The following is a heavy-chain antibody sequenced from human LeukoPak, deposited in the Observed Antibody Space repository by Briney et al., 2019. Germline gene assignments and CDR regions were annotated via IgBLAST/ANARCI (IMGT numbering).Heavy chain of an antibody. Sequence: PGGSLRLSCAASGFTFSTYNMNWVRQAPGKGLEWVSSISSSSNYIYYADSVKGRFTISRGNAKNSLYLQMNSLRVEDTDVYHGARDVGASAPDAFDIWGQGTMVTVSS. CDR2: ISSSSNYI. D-gene: IGHD1-26*01. CDR3: ARDVGASAPDAFDI. CDR1: GFTFSTYN. V-gene: IGHV3-21*01. J-gene: IGHJ3*02.